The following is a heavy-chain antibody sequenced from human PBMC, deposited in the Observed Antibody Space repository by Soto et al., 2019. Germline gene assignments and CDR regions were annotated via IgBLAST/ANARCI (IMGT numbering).Heavy chain of an antibody. D-gene: IGHD2-2*01. J-gene: IGHJ6*03. Sequence: PGGSLRLSCAASGFTFSSYAMSWARQAPGKGLEWVSAISGSGGSTYYADSVKGRFTISRDNSKNTLYLQMNSLRAEDTAVYYCAKLYCSSTSCYVSWNYYYYMDVWGKGTTVTVSS. CDR1: GFTFSSYA. CDR2: ISGSGGST. V-gene: IGHV3-23*01. CDR3: AKLYCSSTSCYVSWNYYYYMDV.